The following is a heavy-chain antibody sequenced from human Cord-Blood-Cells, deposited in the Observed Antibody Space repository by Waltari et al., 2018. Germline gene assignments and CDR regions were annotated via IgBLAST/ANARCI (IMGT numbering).Heavy chain of an antibody. V-gene: IGHV1-2*04. J-gene: IGHJ6*02. CDR1: GYTFTGYY. D-gene: IGHD6-13*01. CDR2: SNPNSGDT. CDR3: ARELGAAAATYYYYGMDV. Sequence: QVQLVQSGAEVKKPGASVKVSCKASGYTFTGYYMHWLRQAPGQGLEWMGVSNPNSGDTIYAKKLQGWVTMTRDTAISTAYVELSRLRSDDTAVYYVARELGAAAATYYYYGMDVWGQGTTVTVSS.